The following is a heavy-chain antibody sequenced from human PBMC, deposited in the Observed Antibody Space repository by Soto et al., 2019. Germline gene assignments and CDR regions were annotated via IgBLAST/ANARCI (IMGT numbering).Heavy chain of an antibody. V-gene: IGHV1-2*02. CDR3: ARGLDYYDSSGPDY. CDR2: INPNSGGT. D-gene: IGHD3-22*01. Sequence: ASVKVSCKASGYTFTGYYMHWVRQAPGQGLEWMGWINPNSGGTNYAQKFQGRVTMTRDTSTSTAYMELSRLRSDDTAVYYCARGLDYYDSSGPDYWGQGTLVTV. J-gene: IGHJ4*02. CDR1: GYTFTGYY.